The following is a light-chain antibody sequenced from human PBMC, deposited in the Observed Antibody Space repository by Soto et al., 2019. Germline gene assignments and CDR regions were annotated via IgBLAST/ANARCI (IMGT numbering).Light chain of an antibody. J-gene: IGKJ1*01. CDR1: QSLFDSDDGTTY. CDR2: DDS. CDR3: QQYNRYPWT. Sequence: DIVMTQTPLSLPVTPGAPASISCRSSQSLFDSDDGTTYLDWYLQKPGQSPQLLIYDDSNLESGVPSRFSGSGSGTEFTLTISSLQPDDFATYYCQQYNRYPWTFGPVTKVDIK. V-gene: IGKV2-40*01.